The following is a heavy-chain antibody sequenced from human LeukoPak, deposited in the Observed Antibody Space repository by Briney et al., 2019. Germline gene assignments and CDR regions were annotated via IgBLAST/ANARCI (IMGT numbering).Heavy chain of an antibody. CDR1: GGSFSGYY. V-gene: IGHV4-34*01. J-gene: IGHJ5*02. CDR3: ARGPYYTAMANWGPFNWFDP. D-gene: IGHD5-18*01. Sequence: PSETLPLTCAVYGGSFSGYYWSWIRQPPGKGLEWIGEINHSGSTNYNSSLKSRVTISVDTSKNQFSLKLSSVTAADTAVYYCARGPYYTAMANWGPFNWFDPWGQGTLVTVSS. CDR2: INHSGST.